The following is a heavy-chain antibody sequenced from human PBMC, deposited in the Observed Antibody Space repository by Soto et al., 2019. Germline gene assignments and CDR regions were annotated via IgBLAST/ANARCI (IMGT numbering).Heavy chain of an antibody. CDR3: ANTPIGLWSGYSPF. D-gene: IGHD3-3*01. J-gene: IGHJ4*02. V-gene: IGHV3-30*18. CDR2: ISYDGSNK. Sequence: GGSLRLSCAASGFTFSSYGMHWVRQAPGKGLEWVAVISYDGSNKYYADSVKGRFTISRDNSKNTLYLQMNSLRAEDTAVYYCANTPIGLWSGYSPFWGQGTLVTVSS. CDR1: GFTFSSYG.